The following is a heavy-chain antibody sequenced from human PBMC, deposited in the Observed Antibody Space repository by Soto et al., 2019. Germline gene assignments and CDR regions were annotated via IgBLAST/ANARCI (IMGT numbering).Heavy chain of an antibody. Sequence: QVQLVQSGAEVKKPGSSVKVSCKASGGTFSSYAISWVRQAPGQGLEWMGGIIPISGTANYAQKFQSRVTITADESTSTAYMELSRLRAADTAMYYWTRSQGSSTSLEIYYYYYYGMDVWGQGTTVTVSS. CDR2: IIPISGTA. V-gene: IGHV1-69*01. CDR3: TRSQGSSTSLEIYYYYYYGMDV. J-gene: IGHJ6*02. D-gene: IGHD2-2*01. CDR1: GGTFSSYA.